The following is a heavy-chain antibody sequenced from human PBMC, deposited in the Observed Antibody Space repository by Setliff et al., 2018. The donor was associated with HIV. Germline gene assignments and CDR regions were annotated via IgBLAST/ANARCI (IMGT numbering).Heavy chain of an antibody. J-gene: IGHJ4*02. V-gene: IGHV4-59*03. CDR2: VSHSGST. CDR1: GGSISSHY. Sequence: SETLSLTCTVSGGSISSHYWSWIRQPPGKGLESIGSVSHSGSTNYNPSLKSRVIISIDTSKKQFSLKLTSVTAADTATYYCAAPRGMSTILVYWGQGSLVTVSS. D-gene: IGHD3-9*01. CDR3: AAPRGMSTILVY.